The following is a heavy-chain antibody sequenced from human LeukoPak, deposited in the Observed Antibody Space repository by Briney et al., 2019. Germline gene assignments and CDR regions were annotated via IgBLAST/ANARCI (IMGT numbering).Heavy chain of an antibody. V-gene: IGHV1-69*04. Sequence: SVKVSCKASGGTFSSYAISWVRQAPGQGLEWMGRIIPILGIANYAQKFQGRVTIAADKSTSTAYMELSSLRSEDTAVYYCARDQIVGATSWFDPWGQGTLVTVSS. CDR3: ARDQIVGATSWFDP. J-gene: IGHJ5*02. CDR1: GGTFSSYA. D-gene: IGHD1-26*01. CDR2: IIPILGIA.